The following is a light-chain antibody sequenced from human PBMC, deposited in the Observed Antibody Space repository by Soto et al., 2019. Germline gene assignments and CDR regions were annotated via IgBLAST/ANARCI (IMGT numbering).Light chain of an antibody. Sequence: IQLTQSPSSLSASVGDRVTISCRASQGISSHLAWYQQKPGKAPKLLIYAASNLQSGVPSRFSGSGSGKDFTLTITSLRPEDFATYWCQQSYNTPVTFGQGTRLEI. CDR3: QQSYNTPVT. CDR1: QGISSH. CDR2: AAS. V-gene: IGKV1-39*01. J-gene: IGKJ5*01.